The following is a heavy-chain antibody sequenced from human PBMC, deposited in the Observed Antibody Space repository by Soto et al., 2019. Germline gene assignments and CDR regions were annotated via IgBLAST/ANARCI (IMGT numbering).Heavy chain of an antibody. Sequence: GGSLRLSCAASGFTFSSYGMHWVRQAPGKGLEWVAVIWYDGSNKYYADSVKGRFTISRDNSKNTLYLQMNSLRAEDTAVYYCARSSTSIAAAHFDYWGQGTLVTVSS. CDR1: GFTFSSYG. D-gene: IGHD6-13*01. V-gene: IGHV3-33*01. CDR2: IWYDGSNK. J-gene: IGHJ4*02. CDR3: ARSSTSIAAAHFDY.